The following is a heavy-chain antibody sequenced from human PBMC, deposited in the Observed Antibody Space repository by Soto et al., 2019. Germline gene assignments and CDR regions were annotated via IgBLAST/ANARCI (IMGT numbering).Heavy chain of an antibody. CDR1: GGTFSSYA. CDR2: IIPIFGTA. J-gene: IGHJ4*02. Sequence: SVKVSCKASGGTFSSYAISWVRQAPGQGLEWMGGIIPIFGTANYAQKFQGRVTITADESTSTAYMELSSLRSEDTAVYYCARAGPLSYYYDSSGYYLGWGQGTLVTVSS. D-gene: IGHD3-22*01. V-gene: IGHV1-69*13. CDR3: ARAGPLSYYYDSSGYYLG.